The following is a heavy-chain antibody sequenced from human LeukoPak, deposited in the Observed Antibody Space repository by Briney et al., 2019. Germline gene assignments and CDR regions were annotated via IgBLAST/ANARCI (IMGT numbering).Heavy chain of an antibody. V-gene: IGHV4-59*01. CDR2: IYYSGST. CDR3: ARTVSGYREELHDY. D-gene: IGHD3-22*01. CDR1: GGSISFYY. Sequence: PSETLSLTCSVSGGSISFYYWSWIRQPPGKGLEWMGYIYYSGSTNYNPSLKSRVTISVDTSKNQFSLKLRSVTAADTAVYYCARTVSGYREELHDYWGQGTLVTVSS. J-gene: IGHJ4*02.